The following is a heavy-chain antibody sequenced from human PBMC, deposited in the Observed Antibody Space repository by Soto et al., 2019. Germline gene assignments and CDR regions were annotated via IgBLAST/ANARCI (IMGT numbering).Heavy chain of an antibody. CDR2: IKSISDGETT. CDR1: GFTFSHAW. Sequence: LLVESGGGIVQPGGSLRLSCVASGFTFSHAWMDWVRPAPGKGLGWVGRIKSISDGETTNYAASVAGRFTISRDDSKNTLFLHVNSLKTEDTGVYYCTRRIAVAGTYYFDYWGQGTLVTVSA. CDR3: TRRIAVAGTYYFDY. J-gene: IGHJ4*02. V-gene: IGHV3-15*07. D-gene: IGHD6-19*01.